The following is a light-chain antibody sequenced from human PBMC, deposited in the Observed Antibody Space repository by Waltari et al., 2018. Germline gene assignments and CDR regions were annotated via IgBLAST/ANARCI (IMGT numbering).Light chain of an antibody. V-gene: IGKV2-29*02. CDR1: QSLLHSDGKTY. Sequence: DIVMTQTPLSLSVTPGQPASISCKSSQSLLHSDGKTYLYWYLQKPGQSPQLLIYEVSSRVSGVPYRFSGSGSGTDFTLKISRVEAEDVGVYYCMQGIHPITFGQGTRLEI. CDR3: MQGIHPIT. J-gene: IGKJ5*01. CDR2: EVS.